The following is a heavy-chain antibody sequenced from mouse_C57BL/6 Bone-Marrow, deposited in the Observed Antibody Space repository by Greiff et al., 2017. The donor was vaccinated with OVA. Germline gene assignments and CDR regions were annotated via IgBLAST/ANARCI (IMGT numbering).Heavy chain of an antibody. CDR2: IYPGDGDT. CDR3: ARWVYDYDGGFDY. D-gene: IGHD2-4*01. V-gene: IGHV1-80*01. Sequence: VKLMESGAELVKPGASVKISCKASGYAFSSYWMNRVKQRPGKGLEWIGQIYPGDGDTNYNGKFKGKATLTADKSSSTAYMQLSSLTSEDSAVYFCARWVYDYDGGFDYWGQGTTLTVSS. CDR1: GYAFSSYW. J-gene: IGHJ2*01.